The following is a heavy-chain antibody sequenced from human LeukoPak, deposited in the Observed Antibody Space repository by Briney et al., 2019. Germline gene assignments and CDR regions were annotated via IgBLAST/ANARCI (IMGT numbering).Heavy chain of an antibody. CDR1: GYTFTSYG. J-gene: IGHJ5*01. CDR2: ISAYNGNT. CDR3: ARAPGGYSGYDGENWFDS. Sequence: ASVKVSCKASGYTFTSYGISWVRQAPGQGLEWMGWISAYNGNTNYAQKLQGRVTMTTDTSTSTAYMELRSLRSDGTAVYYCARAPGGYSGYDGENWFDSWGQGTLVTVSS. D-gene: IGHD5-12*01. V-gene: IGHV1-18*01.